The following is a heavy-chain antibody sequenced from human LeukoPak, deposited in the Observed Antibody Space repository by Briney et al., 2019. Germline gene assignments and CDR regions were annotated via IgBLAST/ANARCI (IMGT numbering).Heavy chain of an antibody. CDR1: DGSINSDS. V-gene: IGHV4-59*01. Sequence: PSETLSLTCTVSDGSINSDSWTWIRQPPGKGLEWIAYLYDSGSADYNASLKSRVTMSVDTSKRQFSLNVSSATAADTAVYFCARVTSGFHGFDIWGPGTLVTVSS. CDR3: ARVTSGFHGFDI. CDR2: LYDSGSA. J-gene: IGHJ3*02. D-gene: IGHD3-10*01.